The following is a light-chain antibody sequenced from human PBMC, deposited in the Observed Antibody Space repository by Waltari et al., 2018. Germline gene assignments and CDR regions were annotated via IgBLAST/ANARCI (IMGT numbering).Light chain of an antibody. J-gene: IGKJ3*01. Sequence: EIVLTQSPATLAWSPGARPTLSCRASQSVSSYLAWYQQKPGQAPRLLISDASTRATGIPARFSGSGSGTDFTLTISSLEPEDFAVYYCQQCSKLFTFGQGTKVDIK. CDR1: QSVSSY. CDR2: DAS. V-gene: IGKV3-11*01. CDR3: QQCSKLFT.